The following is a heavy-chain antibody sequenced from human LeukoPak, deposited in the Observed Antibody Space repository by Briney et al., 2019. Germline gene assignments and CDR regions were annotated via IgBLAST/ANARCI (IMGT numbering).Heavy chain of an antibody. V-gene: IGHV3-11*04. Sequence: GGSLRLSCAASGFTFSDYYMSWIRQAPGKGLEWVSYISSSGSTIYYADSVKGRFTVSRDNAKNSLYLQMNSLRAEDTAVYYCAREKATITRDAFDIWGQGTMVTVSS. CDR3: AREKATITRDAFDI. CDR1: GFTFSDYY. CDR2: ISSSGSTI. D-gene: IGHD5-24*01. J-gene: IGHJ3*02.